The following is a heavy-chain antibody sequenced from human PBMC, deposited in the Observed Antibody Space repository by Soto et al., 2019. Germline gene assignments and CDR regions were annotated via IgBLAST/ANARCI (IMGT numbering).Heavy chain of an antibody. CDR3: AKDQLRGVRGVITYYYGMDV. CDR1: GFTFSSYG. CDR2: ISYDGSNK. D-gene: IGHD3-10*01. Sequence: QVQLVESGGGVVQPGRSLRLSCEASGFTFSSYGMHWVRQAPGKGLEWVAVISYDGSNKYYADSVKGRFTISRDNSKNTLYLQMNSRRAEDTAVYYCAKDQLRGVRGVITYYYGMDVWGQGTTVTVSS. J-gene: IGHJ6*02. V-gene: IGHV3-30*18.